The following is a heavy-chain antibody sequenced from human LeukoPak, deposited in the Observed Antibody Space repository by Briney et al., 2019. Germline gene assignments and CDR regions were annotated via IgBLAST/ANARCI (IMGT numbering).Heavy chain of an antibody. CDR2: ISGSGGTT. D-gene: IGHD1-26*01. J-gene: IGHJ4*02. CDR1: GFTFTNYA. Sequence: GGSLRLSCAASGFTFTNYAMSWVRQAPGKGLEWVSTISGSGGTTYYADSVKGRFTISRDNSKNTLYLQMNSLRAEDTAVYYCAKILGGSPRGYFDYWGQGTLVTVSS. CDR3: AKILGGSPRGYFDY. V-gene: IGHV3-23*01.